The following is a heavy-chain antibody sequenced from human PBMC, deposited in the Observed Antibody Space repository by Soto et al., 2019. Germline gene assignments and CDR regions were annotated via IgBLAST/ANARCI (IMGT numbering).Heavy chain of an antibody. CDR3: ARTMVRGVMTLQHYYYIDV. D-gene: IGHD3-10*01. Sequence: QVQLVESGGGLVKPGGSLRLSCAASGFTFSDYYMSWIRQAPGKGLEWVAYISSSGSTRYYADSVKGRFTISRDNAKNSLYLQMNSLRAEDTAVYYCARTMVRGVMTLQHYYYIDVWGKGTTVTVSS. J-gene: IGHJ6*03. CDR2: ISSSGSTR. V-gene: IGHV3-11*01. CDR1: GFTFSDYY.